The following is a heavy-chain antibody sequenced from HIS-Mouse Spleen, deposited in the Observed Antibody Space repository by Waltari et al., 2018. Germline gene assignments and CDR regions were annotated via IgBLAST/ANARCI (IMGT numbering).Heavy chain of an antibody. Sequence: QLQLQESGPGLVKPSETLSLTCTVSGGSISSSSYYWGWIRQPPGKGLEWIGSIYYRGRTSSNPSLKSRVTISVDTSKNQFSLKLSSVTAADTAVYYCAREIPYSSSWYDWYFDLWGRGTLVTVSS. J-gene: IGHJ2*01. CDR3: AREIPYSSSWYDWYFDL. V-gene: IGHV4-39*07. CDR1: GGSISSSSYY. D-gene: IGHD6-13*01. CDR2: IYYRGRT.